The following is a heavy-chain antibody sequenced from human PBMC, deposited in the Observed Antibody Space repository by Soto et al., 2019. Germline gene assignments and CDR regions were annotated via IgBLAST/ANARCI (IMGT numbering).Heavy chain of an antibody. V-gene: IGHV4-39*01. J-gene: IGHJ5*02. CDR3: ARHSVALRKNNWFDT. CDR2: IFYLGSS. Sequence: KTSETLSLTCTVSGDSIISSDFYWGWVRQPPGKGLEWIGSIFYLGSSYYNPSLKSRVTMSVDTSKNQFSLRLRCVTAADTALYFFARHSVALRKNNWFDTWGQEIMVTVSS. CDR1: GDSIISSDFY. D-gene: IGHD2-15*01.